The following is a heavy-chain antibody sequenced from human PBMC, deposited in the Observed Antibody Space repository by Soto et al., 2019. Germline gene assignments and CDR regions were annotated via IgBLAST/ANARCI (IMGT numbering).Heavy chain of an antibody. CDR2: MNAGVGNT. V-gene: IGHV1-3*01. CDR3: ARDTGYTFGSLNY. D-gene: IGHD5-18*01. J-gene: IGHJ4*02. CDR1: GYTFTDYA. Sequence: GASVKVSCKASGYTFTDYALHWVRQAPEQRLEWMGWMNAGVGNTLYSQKFQGRITITRDTSASTAYMELNSLKSEDTAIYYCARDTGYTFGSLNYWGPGTLVTVSS.